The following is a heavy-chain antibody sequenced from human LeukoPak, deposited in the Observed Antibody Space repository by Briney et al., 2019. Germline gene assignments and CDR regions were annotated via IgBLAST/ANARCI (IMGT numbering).Heavy chain of an antibody. CDR3: ARGALRRYHYYGANGTDY. J-gene: IGHJ4*02. Sequence: SETLSLTCGVYGGSFSGYYLSCIRQPPGKGLEWIGEITHSGATNYNPSPKSRVTLLLDTSKNQLSLILTSVTAADTAVYYCARGALRRYHYYGANGTDYWGQGSLLTVSS. V-gene: IGHV4-34*01. D-gene: IGHD4/OR15-4a*01. CDR1: GGSFSGYY. CDR2: ITHSGAT.